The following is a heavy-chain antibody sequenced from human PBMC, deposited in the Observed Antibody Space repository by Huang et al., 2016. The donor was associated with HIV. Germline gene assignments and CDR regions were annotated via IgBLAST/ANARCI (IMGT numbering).Heavy chain of an antibody. CDR1: GYTLPELS. CDR3: AAGYDTYYDI. J-gene: IGHJ3*02. Sequence: QVQLVQSGAEVKKPGASVKVSCQVSGYTLPELSIHWLRQAPGQGLEWLGGFAPEHGETIYAQNFQCRVTMTEDTSTDTAYMELHSLRPEDTAVYYCAAGYDTYYDIWGQGTMVIASS. D-gene: IGHD2-21*01. V-gene: IGHV1-24*01. CDR2: FAPEHGET.